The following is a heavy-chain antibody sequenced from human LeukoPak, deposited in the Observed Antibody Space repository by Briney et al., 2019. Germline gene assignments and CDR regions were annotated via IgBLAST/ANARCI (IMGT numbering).Heavy chain of an antibody. V-gene: IGHV1-3*01. D-gene: IGHD6-13*01. CDR1: GYTFTSYA. CDR3: ARVQVRYSSSWYLPGDY. J-gene: IGHJ4*02. CDR2: INAGNGNT. Sequence: GASVKVSCKASGYTFTSYAMHWVRQAPGQRLEWMGWINAGNGNTKYSQKFQGRVTITGNTSASTAYMELSSLRSEDTAVYYCARVQVRYSSSWYLPGDYWGQGTLVTVSS.